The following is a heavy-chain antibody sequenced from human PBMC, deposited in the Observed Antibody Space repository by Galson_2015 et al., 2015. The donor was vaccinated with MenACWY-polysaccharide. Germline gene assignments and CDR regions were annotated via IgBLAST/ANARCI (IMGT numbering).Heavy chain of an antibody. D-gene: IGHD6-13*01. J-gene: IGHJ6*02. V-gene: IGHV3-30*02. Sequence: SLRLSCAASGFTFSSYGMHWVRQAPGKGLEWVAFIRYDGSNKYYADSVKGRFTISRDNSKNTLYLQMNSLRAEDTAVYYCAKADPILSGIAAADASPSYYYYGMDVWGQGTTVTVSS. CDR3: AKADPILSGIAAADASPSYYYYGMDV. CDR2: IRYDGSNK. CDR1: GFTFSSYG.